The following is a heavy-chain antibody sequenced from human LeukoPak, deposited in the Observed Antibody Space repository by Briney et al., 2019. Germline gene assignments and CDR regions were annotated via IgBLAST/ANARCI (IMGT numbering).Heavy chain of an antibody. Sequence: PGGSLRLSCAASGFTFRYYAMSWVRQAPGKGLEWVSSISDIGGSTNYADSVEGRLTISRDNSKNTLSLQVNSLRADDTAVYYYVDSIGWPAYWGPGSLVTVSS. J-gene: IGHJ4*02. D-gene: IGHD6-19*01. CDR2: ISDIGGST. CDR3: VDSIGWPAY. V-gene: IGHV3-23*01. CDR1: GFTFRYYA.